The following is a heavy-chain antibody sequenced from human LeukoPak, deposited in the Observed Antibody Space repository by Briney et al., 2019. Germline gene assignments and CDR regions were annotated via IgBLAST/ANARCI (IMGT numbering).Heavy chain of an antibody. CDR3: ARARGPAMVTFYYYGMDV. CDR1: GGSISSGSYY. V-gene: IGHV4-61*02. D-gene: IGHD5-18*01. Sequence: SQTLSLTCTVSGGSISSGSYYWSWIRQPAGKGLEWIGRIYTSGSTNYNPSLKSRVTISVDTSKNQFSLKLSSVTAADTAVYYCARARGPAMVTFYYYGMDVWGQGTTVTVSS. J-gene: IGHJ6*02. CDR2: IYTSGST.